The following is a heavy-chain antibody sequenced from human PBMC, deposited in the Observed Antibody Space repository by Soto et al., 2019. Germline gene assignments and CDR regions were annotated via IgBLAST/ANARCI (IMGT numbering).Heavy chain of an antibody. D-gene: IGHD3-22*01. Sequence: SVKVSCKASGGTFSSYAISWVRQAPVQGLEWMGGIIPIFGTANYAQKFQGRVTITADESTSTAYMELSSLRSEDTAVYYCARDLEGGRTLYYYDSSGPAGYAFDIWGQGTMVTVS. V-gene: IGHV1-69*13. CDR1: GGTFSSYA. J-gene: IGHJ3*02. CDR2: IIPIFGTA. CDR3: ARDLEGGRTLYYYDSSGPAGYAFDI.